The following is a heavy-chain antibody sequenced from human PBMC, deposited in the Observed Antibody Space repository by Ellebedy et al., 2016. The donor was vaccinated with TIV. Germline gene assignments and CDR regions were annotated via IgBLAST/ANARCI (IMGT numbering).Heavy chain of an antibody. CDR3: ARDKDWAFDY. V-gene: IGHV3-48*02. CDR2: ISSSSSTI. D-gene: IGHD3-9*01. Sequence: PGGSLRLSCAASGFTFSSYSMNWVRQAPGKGLEWVSYISSSSSTIYYAAAVKGRFTISGDTAKNSVYLQMNSLRDEDTAIYYCARDKDWAFDYWGQGTLVTVSS. CDR1: GFTFSSYS. J-gene: IGHJ4*02.